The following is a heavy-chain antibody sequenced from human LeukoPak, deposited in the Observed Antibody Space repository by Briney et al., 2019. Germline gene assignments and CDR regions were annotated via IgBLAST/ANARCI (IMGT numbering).Heavy chain of an antibody. D-gene: IGHD6-6*01. CDR1: GFTFSDYY. CDR3: ARDSIAARPIDY. CDR2: ISSSSSYI. Sequence: PGGSLRLSCAASGFTFSDYYMSWIRQAPGKGLEWVSSISSSSSYIYYADSVKGRFTISRDNAKNSLYLQMNSLRAEDTAVYYCARDSIAARPIDYWGQGTLVTVSS. J-gene: IGHJ4*02. V-gene: IGHV3-11*06.